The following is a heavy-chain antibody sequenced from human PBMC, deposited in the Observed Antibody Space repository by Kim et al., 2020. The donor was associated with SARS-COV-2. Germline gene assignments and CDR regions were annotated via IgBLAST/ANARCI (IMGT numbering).Heavy chain of an antibody. V-gene: IGHV4-31*03. D-gene: IGHD3-16*01. J-gene: IGHJ4*02. CDR2: IYYSGST. Sequence: SETLSLTCTVSGGSISSGGYYWSWIRQHPGKGLEWIGYIYYSGSTYYNPSLKSRVTISVDTSKNQFSLKLSSVTAADTAVYYCARSTGWGSYYDTTPRWVFDYWGQGTLVTASS. CDR3: ARSTGWGSYYDTTPRWVFDY. CDR1: GGSISSGGYY.